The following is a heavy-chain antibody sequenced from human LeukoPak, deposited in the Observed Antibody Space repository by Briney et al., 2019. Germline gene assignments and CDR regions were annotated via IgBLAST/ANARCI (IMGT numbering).Heavy chain of an antibody. V-gene: IGHV4-59*01. D-gene: IGHD3-3*01. J-gene: IGHJ6*03. CDR2: ISYGGGT. CDR1: GGSISSYY. Sequence: SETLSLTCTVSGGSISSYYWSWIRQPPGKRLEWLGHISYGGGTTYNPSLRSRVTLSLDTSNNRFSLKLSSVTPADTAVYYCARGFWSGYFYYFYMDVWGKGTTVTVSS. CDR3: ARGFWSGYFYYFYMDV.